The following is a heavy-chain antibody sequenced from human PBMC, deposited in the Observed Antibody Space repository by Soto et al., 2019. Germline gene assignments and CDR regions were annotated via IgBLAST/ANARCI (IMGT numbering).Heavy chain of an antibody. CDR3: AGSEQVYYFDY. D-gene: IGHD2-8*01. J-gene: IGHJ4*02. V-gene: IGHV1-69*06. CDR1: GGTFSSYA. CDR2: IIPIFGTA. Sequence: SVEVSCKXSGGTFSSYAISWVRQAPGQGLEWMGGIIPIFGTANYAQKFQGRVTITADKSTSTAYMELSSLRSEDTAVYYCAGSEQVYYFDYWGQGTLVTVSS.